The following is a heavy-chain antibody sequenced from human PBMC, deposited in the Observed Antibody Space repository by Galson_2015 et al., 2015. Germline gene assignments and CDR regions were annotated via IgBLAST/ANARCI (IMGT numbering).Heavy chain of an antibody. CDR3: ARGGPNSGYDFFSPYYYYGMDV. Sequence: SVKVSCKASGYTFTSYAMHWVRQAPGQRLEWMGWINAGNGNTKYSQKFQGRVTITRDTSASTAYMELSSLRSEDTAVYYCARGGPNSGYDFFSPYYYYGMDVWRQWTTVPVSS. CDR1: GYTFTSYA. D-gene: IGHD5-12*01. V-gene: IGHV1-3*01. CDR2: INAGNGNT. J-gene: IGHJ6*02.